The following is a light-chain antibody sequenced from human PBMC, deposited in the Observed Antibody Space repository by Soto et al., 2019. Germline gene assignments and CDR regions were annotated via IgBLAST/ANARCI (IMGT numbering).Light chain of an antibody. V-gene: IGLV2-23*01. Sequence: QSLVTQSAAVSGSPGQSITISCTCTRSVVGSYNLVSWYQQHPGKAPKLMICEGSKRPSGVSNRFSGSKSGNTASLTISGLQAEDEADYYCCSYARSRTYVFGTGTKVNVL. CDR3: CSYARSRTYV. J-gene: IGLJ1*01. CDR1: RSVVGSYNL. CDR2: EGS.